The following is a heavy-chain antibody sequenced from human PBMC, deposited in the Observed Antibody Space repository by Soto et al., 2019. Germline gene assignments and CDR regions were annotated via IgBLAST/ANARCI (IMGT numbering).Heavy chain of an antibody. Sequence: GASVKVSCKASGYTFTGYYMHWVRQAPGQGLEWMGWINPNSGGTNYAQKFQGWVTMTRDTSISTAYMELSRLRSDDTAVYYCARDQSPGRGSSWYSLSRYGMDVWGQGTTVTVSS. CDR1: GYTFTGYY. CDR3: ARDQSPGRGSSWYSLSRYGMDV. J-gene: IGHJ6*02. D-gene: IGHD6-13*01. CDR2: INPNSGGT. V-gene: IGHV1-2*04.